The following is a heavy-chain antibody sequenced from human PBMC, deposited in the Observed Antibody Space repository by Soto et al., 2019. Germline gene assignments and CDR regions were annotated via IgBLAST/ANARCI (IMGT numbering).Heavy chain of an antibody. CDR3: ARGYGLRFLDGGSDF. D-gene: IGHD3-3*01. V-gene: IGHV3-23*01. Sequence: EVQLLESGGGLVQPGGSLRLSCAASGFTFSSYAMTWVRQAPGKGLEWVSAISGSGAGTYYADSVKGRFTISRDNSNNTLYLHMNSLRAEDMAVYYCARGYGLRFLDGGSDFWGQGALVTVSS. CDR2: ISGSGAGT. J-gene: IGHJ4*02. CDR1: GFTFSSYA.